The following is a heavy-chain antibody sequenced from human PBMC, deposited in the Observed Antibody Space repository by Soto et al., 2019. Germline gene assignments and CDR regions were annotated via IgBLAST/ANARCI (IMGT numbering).Heavy chain of an antibody. CDR1: GFTFSSYA. V-gene: IGHV3-30-3*01. CDR2: ISYDGSNK. J-gene: IGHJ6*02. CDR3: ARRPAYYDFWSVTLSHYGMDV. Sequence: QVQLVESGGGVVQPGRSLRLSCAASGFTFSSYAMHWVRQAPGKGLEWVAVISYDGSNKYYADSVKGRFTISRDNSKNTLYLQMNSLRAEDTAVYYCARRPAYYDFWSVTLSHYGMDVWGQVTTVTVSS. D-gene: IGHD3-3*01.